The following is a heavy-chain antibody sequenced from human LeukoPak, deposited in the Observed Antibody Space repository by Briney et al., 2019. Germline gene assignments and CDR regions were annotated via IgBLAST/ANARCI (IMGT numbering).Heavy chain of an antibody. J-gene: IGHJ4*02. V-gene: IGHV1-58*02. D-gene: IGHD3-22*01. Sequence: GTSVKVSCKASGFPFTSSFMQRVRQARGQRLERIGWIAVASGNTNNAQKFQGRVNSTSDMSTSTAYMELSSLRSDDTAVYYCVAVFGSGYYYYFDYWGQGTMVTVSS. CDR2: IAVASGNT. CDR1: GFPFTSSF. CDR3: VAVFGSGYYYYFDY.